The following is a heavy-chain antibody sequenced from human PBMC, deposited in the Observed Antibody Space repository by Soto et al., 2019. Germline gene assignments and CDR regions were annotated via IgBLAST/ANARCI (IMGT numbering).Heavy chain of an antibody. CDR2: LSGSGSTT. CDR1: GFSFGGYG. Sequence: EVQLLESGGDLVQPGESLRLSCAASGFSFGGYGMSWVRQAPGKGLEWVSALSGSGSTTYYADSVRGRFIISRDNSRDTLFLQMNSLRAEDTAVYFCAKASKGYTGYDLDYWGQGTVVTVSP. J-gene: IGHJ4*02. V-gene: IGHV3-23*01. CDR3: AKASKGYTGYDLDY. D-gene: IGHD5-12*01.